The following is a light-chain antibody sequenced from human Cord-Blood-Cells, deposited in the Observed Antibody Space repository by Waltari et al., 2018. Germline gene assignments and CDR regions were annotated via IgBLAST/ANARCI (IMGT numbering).Light chain of an antibody. J-gene: IGKJ2*01. CDR2: ASS. Sequence: DIQLTQSQSSLSASVGARVTITCRASQSISSYLNRYQQKPGKAPTLLIYASSSLQSGVPSRFIGSGSVTDFTLTISCLRPEDFATYYCQQSDSTPYTFGQGTKLEIK. CDR3: QQSDSTPYT. CDR1: QSISSY. V-gene: IGKV1-39*01.